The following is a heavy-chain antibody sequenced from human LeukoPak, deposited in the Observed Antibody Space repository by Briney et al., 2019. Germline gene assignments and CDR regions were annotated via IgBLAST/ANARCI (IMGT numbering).Heavy chain of an antibody. J-gene: IGHJ3*02. Sequence: PGRSLRLSCAASGFTFSSYAMSWVRQAPGKGLEWVSAISGSGGSTYYADSVKGRFTISRDNSKNTLYLQMNSLRAEDTAVYYCAKNSGITMIVVVLDAFDIWGQGTMVTVSS. CDR1: GFTFSSYA. CDR2: ISGSGGST. CDR3: AKNSGITMIVVVLDAFDI. D-gene: IGHD3-22*01. V-gene: IGHV3-23*01.